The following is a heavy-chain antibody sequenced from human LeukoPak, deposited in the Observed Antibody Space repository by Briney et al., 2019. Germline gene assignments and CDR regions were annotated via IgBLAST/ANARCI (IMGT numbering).Heavy chain of an antibody. V-gene: IGHV1-46*01. J-gene: IGHJ4*02. CDR3: ARDLASSRWFGELLPQPPDY. D-gene: IGHD3-10*01. CDR1: GYTFTSYG. Sequence: ASVKVSCKASGYTFTSYGISWVRQAPGQGLEWMGIINPSDGSTSYAQKFQGRVTMTRDTSTSTVYMELSSLRSEDTAVYYCARDLASSRWFGELLPQPPDYWGQGTLVTVSS. CDR2: INPSDGST.